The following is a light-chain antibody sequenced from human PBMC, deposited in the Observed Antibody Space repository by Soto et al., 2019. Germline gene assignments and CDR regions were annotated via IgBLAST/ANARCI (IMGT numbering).Light chain of an antibody. CDR3: QQYNTWPIT. J-gene: IGKJ5*01. Sequence: IVMTQSPATLSVSPGERVTLSCRVSQSVDSNFAWYQQRPGQAPRLLIYGASTRATDVPARFSASGSGTDFTLTISSPQSEDFVVYYCQQYNTWPITFGQGTRLEIK. CDR2: GAS. V-gene: IGKV3-15*01. CDR1: QSVDSN.